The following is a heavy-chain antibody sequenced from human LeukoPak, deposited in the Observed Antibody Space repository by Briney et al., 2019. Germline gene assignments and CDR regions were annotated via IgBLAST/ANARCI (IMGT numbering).Heavy chain of an antibody. Sequence: GGSLRLSCAASGFTFSSYDMHWVRQATGKGLEWVSAIGTAGDPYYPVSVKGRFTISRENAKNSLYLQMNSLRAGDTAVYYCARGSPSGGNSHWYFDLWGRGTLVTVSS. V-gene: IGHV3-13*05. D-gene: IGHD4-23*01. CDR3: ARGSPSGGNSHWYFDL. CDR2: IGTAGDP. CDR1: GFTFSSYD. J-gene: IGHJ2*01.